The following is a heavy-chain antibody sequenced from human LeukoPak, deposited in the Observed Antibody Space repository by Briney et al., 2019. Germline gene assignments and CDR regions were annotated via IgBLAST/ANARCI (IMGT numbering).Heavy chain of an antibody. J-gene: IGHJ4*02. V-gene: IGHV4-59*01. CDR3: ARGYSSGWADY. D-gene: IGHD6-19*01. CDR1: GGSISSYY. Sequence: PSETLSLTCTVSGGSISSYYWSWIRQPPGKGLEWIGYIYYSGSTNYNPSLKSRVTILVDTSKKQFSLKLSSVTAADTAVYYCARGYSSGWADYWGQGTLVTVSS. CDR2: IYYSGST.